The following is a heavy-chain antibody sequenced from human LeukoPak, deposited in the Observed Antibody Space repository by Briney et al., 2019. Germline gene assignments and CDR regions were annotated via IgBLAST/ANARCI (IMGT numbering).Heavy chain of an antibody. D-gene: IGHD2-21*02. CDR3: AKDGTGCGGDCYSDY. CDR1: GFAFSDYY. Sequence: PGGSLRLSCAASGFAFSDYYMTWIRQAPGKGLEWVAVIWEDGSNKYYVDSVKGRFTISRDNSKNTLYLQMNSLRAEDTALYYCAKDGTGCGGDCYSDYWGQGTLVTVSS. CDR2: IWEDGSNK. V-gene: IGHV3-33*06. J-gene: IGHJ4*02.